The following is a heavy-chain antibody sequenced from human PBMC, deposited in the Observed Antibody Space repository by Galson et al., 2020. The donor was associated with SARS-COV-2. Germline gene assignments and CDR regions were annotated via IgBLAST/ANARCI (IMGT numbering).Heavy chain of an antibody. CDR3: AADPLLGLDV. CDR2: IVVGSGNT. V-gene: IGHV1-58*01. CDR1: GFTFTSSA. D-gene: IGHD2-15*01. J-gene: IGHJ6*02. Sequence: SVTVSCQASGFTFTSSAVQWVRQARRHRLEWIGWIVVGSGNTNYAQKFQERVTITRDMSTSTAYMELSSLRSEDTAVYYCAADPLLGLDVWGQGTTGTVAS.